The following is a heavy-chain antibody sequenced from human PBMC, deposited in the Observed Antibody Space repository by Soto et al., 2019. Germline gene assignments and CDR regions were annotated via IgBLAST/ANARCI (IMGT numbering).Heavy chain of an antibody. CDR1: GFTVSSYW. CDR3: ARAQYYDYVWGSYRIFDI. V-gene: IGHV3-74*01. D-gene: IGHD3-16*02. Sequence: PGGSLRVAGAASGFTVSSYWMHWVRQAPGKGLVWVSRINSDGSSTSYADSVKGRFTISRDNAKNTLYLQMNSLRAEDTAVYYCARAQYYDYVWGSYRIFDIWGQGTMVTVSS. J-gene: IGHJ3*02. CDR2: INSDGSST.